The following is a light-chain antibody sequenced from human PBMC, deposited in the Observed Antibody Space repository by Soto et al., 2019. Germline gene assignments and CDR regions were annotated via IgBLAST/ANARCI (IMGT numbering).Light chain of an antibody. CDR3: QSSDSSRSGSV. V-gene: IGLV1-40*01. J-gene: IGLJ3*02. CDR2: GNS. Sequence: QSVLTQPPSVSGAPGQRVTISCTGSSSNIGAGYDVHWYQQLPGTAPKLLIYGNSNRPSGVPDRFSGSKSGTSASLAIPGLHAEDEADYYCQSSDSSRSGSVFGGGTKLTVL. CDR1: SSNIGAGYD.